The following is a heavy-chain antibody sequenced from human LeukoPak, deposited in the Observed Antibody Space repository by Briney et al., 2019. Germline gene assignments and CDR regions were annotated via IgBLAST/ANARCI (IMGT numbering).Heavy chain of an antibody. V-gene: IGHV3-33*01. CDR3: ARSGLDYYYYGMDV. CDR2: IWYDGSNK. J-gene: IGHJ6*02. Sequence: GGSLRLSCAASGFTFSSYGMHWVRQAPGKGLEWVAVIWYDGSNKYYADSVKGRFTISRDNSKNTLYLQMNSLRAEDTAVYYCARSGLDYYYYGMDVWGQGTTVTVSS. D-gene: IGHD1-26*01. CDR1: GFTFSSYG.